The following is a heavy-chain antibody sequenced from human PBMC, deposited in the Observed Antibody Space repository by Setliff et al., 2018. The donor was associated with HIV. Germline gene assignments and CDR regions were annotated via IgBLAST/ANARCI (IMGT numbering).Heavy chain of an antibody. D-gene: IGHD3-3*01. J-gene: IGHJ4*02. CDR1: GYTLSSHY. CDR2: INPQTGGT. Sequence: ASVKVSCKASGYTLSSHYIHWVRQAPGHRPEWVGRINPQTGGTNFAQKFQGRITVTSDTSVNTVFIELSRLKSDDTALYYCARDLRNSNTLFGVLNFVFDLWGQGTLVTVSS. V-gene: IGHV1-2*06. CDR3: ARDLRNSNTLFGVLNFVFDL.